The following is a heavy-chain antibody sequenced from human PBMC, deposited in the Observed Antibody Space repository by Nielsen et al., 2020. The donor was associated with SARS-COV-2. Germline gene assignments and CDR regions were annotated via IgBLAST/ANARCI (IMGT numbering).Heavy chain of an antibody. V-gene: IGHV3-30*03. CDR2: ISYDGSNK. D-gene: IGHD5-12*01. J-gene: IGHJ6*02. CDR3: ATENVDKRDYGLDV. Sequence: GESLKISCAASGFTFSSYGMHWVRQAPGKGLEWVAVISYDGSNKYYADSVKGRFTISRDNAKNSLYLQMNSLRAEDTAVYYCATENVDKRDYGLDVWGQGTTVTVSS. CDR1: GFTFSSYG.